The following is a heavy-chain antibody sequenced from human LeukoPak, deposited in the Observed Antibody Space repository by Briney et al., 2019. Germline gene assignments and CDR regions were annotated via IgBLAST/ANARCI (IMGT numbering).Heavy chain of an antibody. J-gene: IGHJ6*02. CDR2: ISWNSGSI. D-gene: IGHD4-17*01. V-gene: IGHV3-9*01. CDR3: AKGDGDYVGYYYYGMDV. CDR1: GFTFDDYA. Sequence: GRSLRLSCAASGFTFDDYAMHWVRHAPGKGLEWVSGISWNSGSIGYADSVKGRFTISRDNAKNSLYLQMNSLRAEDTALYYCAKGDGDYVGYYYYGMDVWGQGTTVTVSS.